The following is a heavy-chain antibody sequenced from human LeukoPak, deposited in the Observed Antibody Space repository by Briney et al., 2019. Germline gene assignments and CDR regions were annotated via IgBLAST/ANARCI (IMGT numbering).Heavy chain of an antibody. D-gene: IGHD4-17*01. J-gene: IGHJ4*02. V-gene: IGHV3-23*01. CDR1: GFTFSSYW. CDR3: AKTRRGVTTSLDY. CDR2: ISGSGGST. Sequence: GGSLRLSCVASGFTFSSYWMHWVRQAPGKGLEWVSAISGSGGSTYYADSVKGRFTISRDNSKNTLYLQMNSLRAEDTAVYYCAKTRRGVTTSLDYWGQGTLVTVSS.